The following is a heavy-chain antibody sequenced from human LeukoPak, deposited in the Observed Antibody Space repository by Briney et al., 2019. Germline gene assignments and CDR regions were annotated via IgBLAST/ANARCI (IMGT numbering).Heavy chain of an antibody. Sequence: GGSLRLSCVASGFTFSSYGMHWVRQAPGKGLEWVAAVTYDGVNEYYADSVKGRFTISRDNFKKTLYLQMNSLRAEDTAVYYCGRTSKVRGVIRYNYGVDVWGQGTTVTVSS. V-gene: IGHV3-30*03. J-gene: IGHJ6*02. CDR2: VTYDGVNE. CDR3: GRTSKVRGVIRYNYGVDV. D-gene: IGHD3-10*01. CDR1: GFTFSSYG.